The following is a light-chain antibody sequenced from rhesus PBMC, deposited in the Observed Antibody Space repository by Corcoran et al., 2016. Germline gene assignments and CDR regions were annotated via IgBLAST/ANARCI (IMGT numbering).Light chain of an antibody. CDR1: QGISNW. CDR3: QQHNSNPYS. V-gene: IGKV1-33*02. CDR2: AAA. Sequence: DIQMTQSPSSLSASVGDSVTITCQASQGISNWLDWYQQKPGKAPKLLIYAAARLQSGVPSRFSGSGSGTEFTLNISSRQPEDVATYYGQQHNSNPYSFGQGTKVEIK. J-gene: IGKJ2*01.